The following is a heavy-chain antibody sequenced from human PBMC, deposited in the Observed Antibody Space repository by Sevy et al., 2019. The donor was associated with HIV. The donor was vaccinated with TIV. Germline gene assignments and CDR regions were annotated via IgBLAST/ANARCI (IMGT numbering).Heavy chain of an antibody. Sequence: GGSLRLSCAASGFPVSSNYMSWVRQAPGKGLEWVSAICSDGSTYHADSGKGRFTISSENSKNTLYLQMNSQEVDDKAVYYRARGKSGYGYGFDYWGQGTLVTVSS. CDR1: GFPVSSNY. CDR2: ICSDGST. CDR3: ARGKSGYGYGFDY. V-gene: IGHV3-66*01. J-gene: IGHJ4*02. D-gene: IGHD5-18*01.